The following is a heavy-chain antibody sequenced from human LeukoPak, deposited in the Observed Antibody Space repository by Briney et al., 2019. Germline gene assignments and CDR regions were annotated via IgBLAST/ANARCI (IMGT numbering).Heavy chain of an antibody. Sequence: GGSLRLSCAASGFTFSSYGMTWVRQAPGKGLEWVAFIRYDGSNKYYADSVKGRFTISRDNSKNTLYLQMNSLRAEDTAVYYCAKDGTFYGYYYYMDVWGKGTTVTISS. V-gene: IGHV3-30*02. CDR2: IRYDGSNK. CDR1: GFTFSSYG. D-gene: IGHD4-17*01. J-gene: IGHJ6*03. CDR3: AKDGTFYGYYYYMDV.